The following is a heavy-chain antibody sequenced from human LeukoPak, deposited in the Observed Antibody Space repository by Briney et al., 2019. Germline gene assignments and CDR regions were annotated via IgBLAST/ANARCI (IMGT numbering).Heavy chain of an antibody. CDR2: IIPILGIA. J-gene: IGHJ4*02. CDR1: GGTFSSYA. Sequence: SVKVSCKASGGTFSSYAISWVRQAPGPGLEWMGSIIPILGIANYAQKFQGRVTITADKSTSTAYMELSSLRSEDTAVYYCARCGYYDSSGSNTYYFDYWGQGTLVTVSS. V-gene: IGHV1-69*04. D-gene: IGHD3-22*01. CDR3: ARCGYYDSSGSNTYYFDY.